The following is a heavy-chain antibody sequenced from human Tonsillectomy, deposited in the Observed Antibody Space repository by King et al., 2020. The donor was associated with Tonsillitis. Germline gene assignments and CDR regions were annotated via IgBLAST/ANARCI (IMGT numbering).Heavy chain of an antibody. CDR3: ARDYDILTGYPADLYY. Sequence: VQLVESGGGVVQPGRSLRLSCATSGFIFSYYGMHWVRQAPGKGLEWVAVISYDGSNKYYADSVKGRFTISRDNSKNTLYLQMNSLRAEDTAVYYCARDYDILTGYPADLYYWGQGTLVTDSS. J-gene: IGHJ4*02. V-gene: IGHV3-33*05. CDR2: ISYDGSNK. CDR1: GFIFSYYG. D-gene: IGHD3-9*01.